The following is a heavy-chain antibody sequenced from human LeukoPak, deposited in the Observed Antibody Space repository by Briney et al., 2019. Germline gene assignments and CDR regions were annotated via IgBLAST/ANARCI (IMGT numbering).Heavy chain of an antibody. V-gene: IGHV1-69*13. CDR2: IIPIFGRA. CDR3: ARDGWLQLHAFDI. J-gene: IGHJ3*02. D-gene: IGHD5-24*01. CDR1: GGTFSSYG. Sequence: SVKVPCKASGGTFSSYGISWVRQAPGQGLEWMGGIIPIFGRAKYAQKFQGRVTITADESTSTAYMEVNSLRSEDTAVYYCARDGWLQLHAFDIWGQGTMVTVSS.